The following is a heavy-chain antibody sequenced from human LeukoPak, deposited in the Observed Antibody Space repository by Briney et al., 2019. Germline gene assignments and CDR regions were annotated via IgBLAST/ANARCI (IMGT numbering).Heavy chain of an antibody. CDR2: IIPIFGTT. CDR1: GGTFSNCV. Sequence: ASVKVSCKASGGTFSNCVISWVRQAPGQGLEWMGGIIPIFGTTNYAQKFQGRVTINADKSTSTVYIELSSLRSEDTAVYYCARTRFPYYRLSVADYYHMDVWGKGTTVTVSS. V-gene: IGHV1-69*06. D-gene: IGHD3-10*01. J-gene: IGHJ6*03. CDR3: ARTRFPYYRLSVADYYHMDV.